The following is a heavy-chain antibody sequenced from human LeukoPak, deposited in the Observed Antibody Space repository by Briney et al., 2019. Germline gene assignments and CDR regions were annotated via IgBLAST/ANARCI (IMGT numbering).Heavy chain of an antibody. Sequence: ASVKVSCKVSGYTLTELSVHWVRQTPGKGLEWMGGFNPEDGRTIYARNFQGRVTMTEDTSTDTVYMELSSLKSEETAVYYCATVSLMSVAPDNWFDPWGQGTLVTVSS. CDR3: ATVSLMSVAPDNWFDP. J-gene: IGHJ5*02. CDR1: GYTLTELS. CDR2: FNPEDGRT. V-gene: IGHV1-24*01. D-gene: IGHD6-19*01.